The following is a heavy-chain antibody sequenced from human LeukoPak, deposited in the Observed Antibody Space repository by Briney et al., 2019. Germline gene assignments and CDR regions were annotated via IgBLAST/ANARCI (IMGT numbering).Heavy chain of an antibody. J-gene: IGHJ4*02. CDR2: VSGSGGST. CDR1: GYTFISYA. Sequence: TGGSLRLSCAASGYTFISYAMSWVRQAPGKGLEWVSAVSGSGGSTYYADSEKGRFTVSRDNSKDTLYLQMNSLRAEDTAVYYCARERTFDYWGQGTLVTVSS. CDR3: ARERTFDY. V-gene: IGHV3-23*01.